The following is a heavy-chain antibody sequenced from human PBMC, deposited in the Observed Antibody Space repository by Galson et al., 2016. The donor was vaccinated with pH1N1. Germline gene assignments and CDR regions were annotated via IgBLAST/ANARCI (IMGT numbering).Heavy chain of an antibody. CDR3: ASQPATAIRAFFDS. CDR2: VFHRGTT. V-gene: IGHV4-39*01. CDR1: GGSMRSSDHY. D-gene: IGHD2-2*02. J-gene: IGHJ4*02. Sequence: ETLSLTCNVSGGSMRSSDHYWAWIRQPPGKGLEWIGSVFHRGTTYCNLSLKSRVTISIDTSNKRFSLKVTSVSAADTAVYYCASQPATAIRAFFDSWGQGTLVTASS.